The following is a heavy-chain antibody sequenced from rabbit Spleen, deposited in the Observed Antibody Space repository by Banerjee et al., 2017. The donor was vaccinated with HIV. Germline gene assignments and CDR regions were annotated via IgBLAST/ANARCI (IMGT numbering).Heavy chain of an antibody. D-gene: IGHD1-1*01. V-gene: IGHV1S45*01. CDR2: INAVTGKA. J-gene: IGHJ4*01. CDR1: GFSFSNKAV. Sequence: QEQLVESGGGLVKPGASLTLTCKASGFSFSNKAVMCWVRQAPGKGLEWIACINAVTGKAVYASWAKGRFTFSKTSSTTVTLQMTSLTAADTATYLCARDLVAVIGWNFNLWGQGTLVTVS. CDR3: ARDLVAVIGWNFNL.